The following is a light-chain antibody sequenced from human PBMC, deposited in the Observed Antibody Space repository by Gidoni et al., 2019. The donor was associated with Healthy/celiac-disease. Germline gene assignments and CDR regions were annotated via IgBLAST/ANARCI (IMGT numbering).Light chain of an antibody. V-gene: IGKV3-20*01. CDR2: GAS. Sequence: EIVLPQSLGTLSLSPGERATLSCRASQSVSSSYLAWYQQKPGQAPRLLIYGASSRATGIPDRFSGSGSGTDFTRTISRLDTEDFAVYYCQQYGSAPWTFGQGTKVEIK. CDR1: QSVSSSY. CDR3: QQYGSAPWT. J-gene: IGKJ1*01.